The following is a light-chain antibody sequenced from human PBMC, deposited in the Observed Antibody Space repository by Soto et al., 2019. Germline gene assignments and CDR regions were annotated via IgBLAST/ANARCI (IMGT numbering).Light chain of an antibody. J-gene: IGLJ1*01. V-gene: IGLV2-23*02. CDR3: CSYAGSSTYV. CDR1: STDVGSYNL. Sequence: QSALTQPASVSGSPEQSITISCTGTSTDVGSYNLVSCYQHHPGKTPKLMVYEVSKRPSGVSNRFSGSKSGNTASLTISGLQAEDEADYYCCSYAGSSTYVFGTGTK. CDR2: EVS.